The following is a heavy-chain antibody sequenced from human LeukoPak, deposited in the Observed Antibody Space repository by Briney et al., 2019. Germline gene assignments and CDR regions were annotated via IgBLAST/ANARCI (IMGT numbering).Heavy chain of an antibody. V-gene: IGHV4-59*11. D-gene: IGHD6-13*01. J-gene: IGHJ5*02. CDR2: IYYSGST. Sequence: PSETLSLTCTVSGGSISSHYWSWIRQPPGKGLEWIGYIYYSGSTNYNPSLKSRVTISVDTSKNQFSLKLSSVTAADTAVYYCAKGVPRIAAAGTRWFDPWDQGTLVTVSS. CDR3: AKGVPRIAAAGTRWFDP. CDR1: GGSISSHY.